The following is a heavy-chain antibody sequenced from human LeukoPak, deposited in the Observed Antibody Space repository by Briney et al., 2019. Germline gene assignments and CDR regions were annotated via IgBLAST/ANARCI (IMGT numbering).Heavy chain of an antibody. CDR1: GFTLSSYD. V-gene: IGHV3-13*05. CDR3: ARARGLGPFDL. Sequence: PGGSLRLSCAASGFTLSSYDMHWVRQATGKGLEWVSAIGTAGDPYYPGSVKGRFTISRENAKNSLYLQMNSLRAGDTAVYYCARARGLGPFDLWGRGTLVTVSS. J-gene: IGHJ2*01. CDR2: IGTAGDP. D-gene: IGHD3-10*01.